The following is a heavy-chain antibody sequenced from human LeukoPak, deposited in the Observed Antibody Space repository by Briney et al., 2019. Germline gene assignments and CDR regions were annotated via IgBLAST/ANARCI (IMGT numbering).Heavy chain of an antibody. Sequence: SETLSLTCTVSGGSISSGSYYWSWLRQPAGTGLEWIGRIYTSGSTNYNPSLKSRVTISVDTSKNQFSLKLSSVTAADTAVYYCARGLTMVRGGNYYYMDVWGKGTTVTVSS. J-gene: IGHJ6*03. CDR2: IYTSGST. CDR3: ARGLTMVRGGNYYYMDV. V-gene: IGHV4-61*02. D-gene: IGHD3-10*01. CDR1: GGSISSGSYY.